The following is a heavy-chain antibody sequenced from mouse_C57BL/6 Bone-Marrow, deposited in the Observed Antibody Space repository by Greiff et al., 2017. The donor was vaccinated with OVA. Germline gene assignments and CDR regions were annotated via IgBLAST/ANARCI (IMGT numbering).Heavy chain of an antibody. CDR3: ARGYYYGSSGSSWFAY. D-gene: IGHD1-1*01. V-gene: IGHV5-17*01. Sequence: EVMLVESGGGLVKPGGSLKLSCAASGFTFSDYGMHWVRQAPEKGLEWVAYISSGSSTIYYADTVKGRFTISRDNAKNTLFLQMTSLRSEDTAMYYCARGYYYGSSGSSWFAYWGQGTLVTVSA. CDR1: GFTFSDYG. J-gene: IGHJ3*01. CDR2: ISSGSSTI.